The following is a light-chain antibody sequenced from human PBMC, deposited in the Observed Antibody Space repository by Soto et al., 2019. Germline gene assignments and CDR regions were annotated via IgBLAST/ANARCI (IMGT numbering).Light chain of an antibody. V-gene: IGKV3-15*01. CDR1: QSVSSD. CDR2: GAS. J-gene: IGKJ1*01. Sequence: EIVMTQSPAPLSVSPGERATLSCGASQSVSSDLAWYQQKPGQAPRLLIYGASTRATGIPARFSGSGSGTEFTLTISSLQSEDFAVYYCQQYNNWPRTFGQGTKVDIK. CDR3: QQYNNWPRT.